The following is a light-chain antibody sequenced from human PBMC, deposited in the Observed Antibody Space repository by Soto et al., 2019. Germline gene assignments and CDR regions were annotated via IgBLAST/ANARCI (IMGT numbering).Light chain of an antibody. CDR3: SSYTSSNTLV. CDR2: EVS. J-gene: IGLJ2*01. Sequence: QSALTQPASVSGSPGQSITISCTGTSSDVGAYNYVSWYQQHPGKAPKLMIFEVSDRPSGVSNRFSGSKSGNTASLTISGLQAEDEADYYFSSYTSSNTLVFGGGTKLNVL. CDR1: SSDVGAYNY. V-gene: IGLV2-14*01.